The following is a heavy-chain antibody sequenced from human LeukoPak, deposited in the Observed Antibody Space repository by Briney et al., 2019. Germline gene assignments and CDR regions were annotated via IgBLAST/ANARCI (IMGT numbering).Heavy chain of an antibody. CDR3: ARSRWDGDYEDY. CDR1: GFTFSSYA. D-gene: IGHD4-17*01. CDR2: ISGGGGRT. Sequence: GGSLRLSCAASGFTFSSYAMNWVRQAPGKGLEWVSAISGGGGRTYYADSVKGRFTISRDNAKNSLYLQMDSLRAEDTAVYYCARSRWDGDYEDYWGQGTLVTVSS. J-gene: IGHJ4*02. V-gene: IGHV3-23*01.